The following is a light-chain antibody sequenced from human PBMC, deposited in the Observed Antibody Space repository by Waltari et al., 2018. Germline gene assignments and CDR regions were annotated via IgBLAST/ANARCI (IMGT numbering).Light chain of an antibody. J-gene: IGKJ2*01. CDR2: AAS. Sequence: IQLTQSPSSLSASVGDRVTITCRASQGISSYLAWYQQKPGKAPKLLFYAASTLQSGVPSRFSGSGSGTDFTLTISSLQPEDFATYYCQQLNSYPLLYTFGQGTKLEIK. V-gene: IGKV1-9*01. CDR3: QQLNSYPLLYT. CDR1: QGISSY.